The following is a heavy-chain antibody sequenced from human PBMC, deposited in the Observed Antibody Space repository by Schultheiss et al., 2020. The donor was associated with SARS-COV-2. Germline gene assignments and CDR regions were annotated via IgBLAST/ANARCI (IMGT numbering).Heavy chain of an antibody. CDR2: ISSSSSYI. J-gene: IGHJ3*02. D-gene: IGHD3-9*01. CDR1: GFTFSSYS. CDR3: ARRGLRYFDCDAFDI. Sequence: GGSLRLSCAASGFTFSSYSMNWVRQAPGKGLEWVSFISSSSSYIYYADSVKGRFTISRDNAKNSLYLQMNSLRAEDTAVYYCARRGLRYFDCDAFDIWGQGTMVTVSS. V-gene: IGHV3-21*01.